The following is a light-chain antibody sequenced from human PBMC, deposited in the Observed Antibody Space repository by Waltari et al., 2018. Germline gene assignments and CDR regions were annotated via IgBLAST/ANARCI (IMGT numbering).Light chain of an antibody. CDR2: QDA. CDR1: ELEQRS. CDR3: QAWDSGVAGV. J-gene: IGLJ1*01. V-gene: IGLV3-1*01. Sequence: SYDLIQSPSVSVSPGQTATITCSGDELEQRSVCWYQQKPGQSPGLVSYQDARRPSEIPQRVSVSNSGNTATLTISGTQPMDEADYYCQAWDSGVAGVFGTGTKVTVL.